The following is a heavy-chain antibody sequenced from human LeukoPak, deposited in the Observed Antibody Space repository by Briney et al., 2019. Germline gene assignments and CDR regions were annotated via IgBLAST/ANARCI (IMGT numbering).Heavy chain of an antibody. J-gene: IGHJ4*02. D-gene: IGHD3-10*01. CDR2: ISWNSGSI. Sequence: PGGPLRLSCAASGFTFDDYAMHWVRQAPGKGLEWVSGISWNSGSIGYADSVKGRFTISRDNAKNSLYLQMNSLRAEDTALYYCAKDKWGSGSFFDYWGQGTLVTVSS. CDR3: AKDKWGSGSFFDY. CDR1: GFTFDDYA. V-gene: IGHV3-9*01.